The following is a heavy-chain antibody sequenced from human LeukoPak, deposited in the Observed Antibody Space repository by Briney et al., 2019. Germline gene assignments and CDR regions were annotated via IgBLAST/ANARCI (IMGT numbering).Heavy chain of an antibody. CDR3: ARLGSHGYYYDGMDV. Sequence: PGGSLRLSCAASGFTFSTYSMNWVRQAPGKGLEWLSYIRSSSSTNYYADSVKGRFTISRDNAKNSLYLQMNSLRAEDTAVYYCARLGSHGYYYDGMDVWGQGTSVTVSS. CDR1: GFTFSTYS. V-gene: IGHV3-48*04. J-gene: IGHJ6*02. D-gene: IGHD3-16*01. CDR2: IRSSSSTN.